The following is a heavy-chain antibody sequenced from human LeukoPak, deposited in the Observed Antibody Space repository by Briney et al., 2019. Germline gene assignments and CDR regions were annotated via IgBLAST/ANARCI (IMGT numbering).Heavy chain of an antibody. D-gene: IGHD1-26*01. CDR1: GFTFSSYG. Sequence: GGSLRLSCAASGFTFSSYGMHWVRQAPGKGLEWVAVISYDGTNKYYADSVRGRFTISRDNSKNTLYLQMNSLRAEDTAEYYCAKGLDSRRELAPFDYWGQGTLVTVSS. V-gene: IGHV3-30*18. J-gene: IGHJ4*02. CDR3: AKGLDSRRELAPFDY. CDR2: ISYDGTNK.